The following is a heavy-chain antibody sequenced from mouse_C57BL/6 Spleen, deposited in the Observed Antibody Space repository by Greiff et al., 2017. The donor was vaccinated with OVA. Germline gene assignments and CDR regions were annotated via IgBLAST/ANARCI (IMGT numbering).Heavy chain of an antibody. J-gene: IGHJ4*01. CDR2: FYPGSGSI. Sequence: QVQLKQSGAELVKPGASVKLSCKASGYTFTEYTIHWVKQRSGKGLEWVGWFYPGSGSIKYNEKFKDKATLTADKSASTVYMELSRLTSEDSAVYCCARHEENDYDENYAMDYWGQGTSVTVSS. D-gene: IGHD2-4*01. V-gene: IGHV1-62-2*01. CDR1: GYTFTEYT. CDR3: ARHEENDYDENYAMDY.